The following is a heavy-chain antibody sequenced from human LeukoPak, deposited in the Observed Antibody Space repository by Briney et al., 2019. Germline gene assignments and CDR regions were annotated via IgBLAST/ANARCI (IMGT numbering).Heavy chain of an antibody. Sequence: SGTLSLTCDVSGGSITQTNYWTWVRQPPGKGLEWIGEIYHSGSTNYNPSLKSRVTISVDKSKNQFSLKLSSVTAADTAIYYCARAGGSSDYWGQGTLVTVSS. CDR2: IYHSGST. CDR3: ARAGGSSDY. J-gene: IGHJ4*02. V-gene: IGHV4-4*02. CDR1: GGSITQTNY. D-gene: IGHD2-15*01.